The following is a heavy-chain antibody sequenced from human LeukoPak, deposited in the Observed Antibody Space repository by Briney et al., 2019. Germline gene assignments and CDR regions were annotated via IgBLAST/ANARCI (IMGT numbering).Heavy chain of an antibody. D-gene: IGHD6-13*01. Sequence: GKSLRLSCAASGFTFSSYGMHWVRQAPGKGLEWVSVIYSGGSTYYADSVKGRFTISRDNSKNTLYLQMNSLRAEDTAAYYCARGPYSSSWYRQFDYWGQGTLVTVSS. CDR1: GFTFSSYG. V-gene: IGHV3-53*01. CDR3: ARGPYSSSWYRQFDY. J-gene: IGHJ4*02. CDR2: IYSGGST.